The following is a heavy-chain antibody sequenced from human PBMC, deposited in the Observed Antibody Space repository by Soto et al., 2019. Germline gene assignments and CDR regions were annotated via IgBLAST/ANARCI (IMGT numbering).Heavy chain of an antibody. CDR2: ISSSSSYI. Sequence: PGGSLRLSCAASGFTFSSYSMNWVRQAPGKGLEWVSSISSSSSYIYYADSVKGRFTISRDNAKNSLYLQMNSLRAEDTAVYYCAREPPSKASGWYPENTYYYYYGMDVWGQGTTVTVSS. J-gene: IGHJ6*02. V-gene: IGHV3-21*01. CDR3: AREPPSKASGWYPENTYYYYYGMDV. D-gene: IGHD6-19*01. CDR1: GFTFSSYS.